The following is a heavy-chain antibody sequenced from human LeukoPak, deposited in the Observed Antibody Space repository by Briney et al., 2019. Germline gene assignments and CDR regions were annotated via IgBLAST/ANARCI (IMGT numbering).Heavy chain of an antibody. D-gene: IGHD3-10*01. J-gene: IGHJ1*01. CDR1: GYTFTSYA. Sequence: GASVKVSCKASGYTFTSYAMHWVRQAPGQRLEWMGSINAGNGNTKYSQKFQGRVTITRDTSASTAYMELSSLRSEDTAVYYCARAPSGSYDKQGYFQHWGQGTLDTVSS. V-gene: IGHV1-3*01. CDR2: INAGNGNT. CDR3: ARAPSGSYDKQGYFQH.